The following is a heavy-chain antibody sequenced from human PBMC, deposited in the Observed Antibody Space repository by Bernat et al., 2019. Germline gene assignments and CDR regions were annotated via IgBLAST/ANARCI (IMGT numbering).Heavy chain of an antibody. Sequence: QVQLQQWGAGLLKPSETLSLTCAVYGGSFSGYYWSWIRQPPGKGLEWIGEINHSGSTNYNPSLKSRVTISVDTSKNPFSLKLSSVTAADTAVYYCALEWGYCSGGSCPYYFDYWGQGPLVTVSS. CDR3: ALEWGYCSGGSCPYYFDY. D-gene: IGHD2-15*01. CDR2: INHSGST. V-gene: IGHV4-34*01. CDR1: GGSFSGYY. J-gene: IGHJ4*02.